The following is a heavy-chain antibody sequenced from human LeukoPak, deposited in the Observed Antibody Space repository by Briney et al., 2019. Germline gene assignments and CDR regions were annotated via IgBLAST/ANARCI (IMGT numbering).Heavy chain of an antibody. CDR3: ARRGYSYGTWYSDY. D-gene: IGHD5-18*01. V-gene: IGHV1-2*02. Sequence: GASVNVSCTASGYTFTTYYMLWVRQAPGQGLEWMGWINPNSGGTNYAQKFQGRVTMTRDTSISTAYMELSRLRSDDTAVYYCARRGYSYGTWYSDYWGQGTLVTVSS. CDR1: GYTFTTYY. CDR2: INPNSGGT. J-gene: IGHJ4*02.